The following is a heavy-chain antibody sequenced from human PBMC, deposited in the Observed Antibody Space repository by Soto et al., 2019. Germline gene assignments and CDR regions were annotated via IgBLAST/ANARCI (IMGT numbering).Heavy chain of an antibody. D-gene: IGHD6-6*01. V-gene: IGHV3-23*01. CDR3: AKGKELSSSSAPRVFDY. Sequence: GGSLRLSCVASGFTFTNYAMSWVRQAPGKGLEWVSAISGSGGSTYYADSVKGRITISRDDSMHSLYLQMNRLRAEDTAIYYCAKGKELSSSSAPRVFDYWGQGTLVTVSS. CDR1: GFTFTNYA. J-gene: IGHJ4*02. CDR2: ISGSGGST.